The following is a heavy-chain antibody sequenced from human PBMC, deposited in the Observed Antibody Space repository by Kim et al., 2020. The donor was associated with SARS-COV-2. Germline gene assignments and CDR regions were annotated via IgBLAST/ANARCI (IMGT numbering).Heavy chain of an antibody. D-gene: IGHD3-10*01. CDR1: GFTFSSSW. Sequence: GGSLRLSCAASGFTFSSSWMTWVRQAPGKGLEWVANIKEDGRTKYYVDSVKGRFTISRDNAQNSLYLQMNSLRTEDTAIYFCARARALVRGASSGFDIWG. V-gene: IGHV3-7*03. J-gene: IGHJ3*02. CDR2: IKEDGRTK. CDR3: ARARALVRGASSGFDI.